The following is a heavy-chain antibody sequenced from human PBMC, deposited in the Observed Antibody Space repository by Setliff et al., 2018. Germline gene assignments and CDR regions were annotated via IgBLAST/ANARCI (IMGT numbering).Heavy chain of an antibody. Sequence: ASVKVSCKASGYTFTSYYMHWVRQAPGQGLEWMGIINPSGGSTSYAQKFQGRVTMTRDTSTSTVYMELSSLRSEDTAVYYCARDGRVPAYYYDSSGYAHDAFDIWGQGTMVTVSS. V-gene: IGHV1-46*01. D-gene: IGHD3-22*01. CDR1: GYTFTSYY. CDR3: ARDGRVPAYYYDSSGYAHDAFDI. J-gene: IGHJ3*02. CDR2: INPSGGST.